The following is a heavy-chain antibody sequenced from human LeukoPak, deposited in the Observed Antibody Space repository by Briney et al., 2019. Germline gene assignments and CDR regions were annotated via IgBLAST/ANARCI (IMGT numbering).Heavy chain of an antibody. J-gene: IGHJ6*02. D-gene: IGHD4-11*01. CDR3: ARCNHDYGNYGPSGYYYGMDV. CDR1: GGSISSGDYY. Sequence: SQTLSLTCTVSGGSISSGDYYWSWIRQPPGKGLEWIGYIYYSGSTYYNPSLKSRVTISVDTSKNQFSLKLSSVTAADTAVYYCARCNHDYGNYGPSGYYYGMDVGGQGTTVTVSS. CDR2: IYYSGST. V-gene: IGHV4-30-4*01.